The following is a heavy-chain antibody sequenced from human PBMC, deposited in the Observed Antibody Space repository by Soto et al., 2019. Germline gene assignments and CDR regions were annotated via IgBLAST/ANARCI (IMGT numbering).Heavy chain of an antibody. D-gene: IGHD6-6*01. CDR3: TRVTVRGGSSIAFRPTHTWAYYYYMDV. CDR1: GFTFGDYA. CDR2: IRSKAYGGTT. Sequence: GGSLRLSCTASGFTFGDYAMSWFRQAPGKGLEWVGFIRSKAYGGTTEYAASVKGRFTISRDDSKSIAYLQMNSLKTEDTAVYYCTRVTVRGGSSIAFRPTHTWAYYYYMDVWGKGTTVTVSS. J-gene: IGHJ6*03. V-gene: IGHV3-49*03.